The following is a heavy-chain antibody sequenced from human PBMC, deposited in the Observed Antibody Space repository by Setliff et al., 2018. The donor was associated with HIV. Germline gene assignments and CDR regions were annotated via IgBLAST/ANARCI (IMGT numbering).Heavy chain of an antibody. CDR1: GGSFSGYY. V-gene: IGHV4-59*01. CDR2: IYYSGST. J-gene: IGHJ6*02. Sequence: PSETLSLTCAVYGGSFSGYYWGWIRQPPGKGLEGIGYIYYSGSTNYNPSLKSRVTISVATSKNQFSLKLNSVTTADTAVYYCARSRTSSGYYGVTGYGMDVWGQGTTVTVSS. D-gene: IGHD3-22*01. CDR3: ARSRTSSGYYGVTGYGMDV.